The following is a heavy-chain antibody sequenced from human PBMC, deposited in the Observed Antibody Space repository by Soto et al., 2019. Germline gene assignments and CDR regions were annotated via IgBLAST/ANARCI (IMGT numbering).Heavy chain of an antibody. CDR3: GRDPPIIGTLRGAPLMAV. D-gene: IGHD1-20*01. J-gene: IGHJ6*02. CDR2: ISAYNGQS. V-gene: IGHV1-18*04. CDR1: AHIFPNYG. Sequence: ASVKVSCKAPAHIFPNYGCSWVRQAPGHAPEWMGWISAYNGQSKYSQKLQGRVSLTTDTATSTVYMELRSLRSDDTAVYYCGRDPPIIGTLRGAPLMAVWGQGTTVTVSS.